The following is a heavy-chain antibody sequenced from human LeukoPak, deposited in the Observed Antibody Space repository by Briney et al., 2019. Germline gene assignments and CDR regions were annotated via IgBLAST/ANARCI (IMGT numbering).Heavy chain of an antibody. V-gene: IGHV1-2*02. Sequence: ASVKVSCKASGYTFTGYYMHWVRQAPGQGLEWMGWINPNSGGTNYAQKFQGRVTMTRDTSISTAYMELSRLRSDDTAVYYCAREGCGSTSCYDYWGQGTLVTVSS. D-gene: IGHD2-2*01. CDR3: AREGCGSTSCYDY. J-gene: IGHJ4*02. CDR1: GYTFTGYY. CDR2: INPNSGGT.